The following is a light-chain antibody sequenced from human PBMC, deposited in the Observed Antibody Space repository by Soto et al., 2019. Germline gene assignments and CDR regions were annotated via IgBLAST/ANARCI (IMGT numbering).Light chain of an antibody. CDR3: AAWDDSLNGYV. V-gene: IGLV1-51*01. Sequence: QSVLTQPPSVSAAPGQKVTISCSGSSSNIGGNSVSWYQQLPGTAPKLLIYDDNKRPSGIPDRFSGSKSGTSATLGITGFQSEDEADYYCAAWDDSLNGYVFGTGTKVT. CDR1: SSNIGGNS. J-gene: IGLJ1*01. CDR2: DDN.